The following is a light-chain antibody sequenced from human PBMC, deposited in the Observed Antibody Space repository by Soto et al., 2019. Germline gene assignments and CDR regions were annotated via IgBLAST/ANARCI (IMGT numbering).Light chain of an antibody. CDR2: GAS. V-gene: IGKV3-15*01. CDR3: QQYNKLPQT. CDR1: LGISIN. Sequence: EIMMTNSPSAVSGSPGESVTLSCRASLGISINLAWYQQRPGQAPRLLIYGASTRATGVPARFSGSGSGTDFTLTISCLQSEDLAVYHCQQYNKLPQTFGQGTKVDIK. J-gene: IGKJ1*01.